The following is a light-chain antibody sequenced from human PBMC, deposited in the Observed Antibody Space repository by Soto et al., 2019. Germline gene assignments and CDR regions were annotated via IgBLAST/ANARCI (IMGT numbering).Light chain of an antibody. CDR1: QSVSSNY. Sequence: EVALTQSPGTLSLSPGERATLSCRASQSVSSNYLAWYQQKPGQAPRLLIYGASSRATGIPDRFSGSGSGTDFTLTISRLEPEDFAVYYCQQYGSSQWTFGQGTKVDIK. CDR2: GAS. J-gene: IGKJ1*01. CDR3: QQYGSSQWT. V-gene: IGKV3-20*01.